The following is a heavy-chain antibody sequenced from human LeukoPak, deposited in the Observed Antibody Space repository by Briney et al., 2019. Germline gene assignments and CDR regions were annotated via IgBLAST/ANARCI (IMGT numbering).Heavy chain of an antibody. CDR2: ITVRGGTT. CDR3: ARGGGSGRWGSAFDM. D-gene: IGHD6-19*01. CDR1: GFTFSDYA. V-gene: IGHV3-23*01. J-gene: IGHJ3*02. Sequence: GGSLRLSCAASGFTFSDYAMSWVRQAPGKGLEWVAAITVRGGTTYYADSVKGRFTISRDNSKNTLYLQMNSLRAEDTAVYYCARGGGSGRWGSAFDMWGQGTMVTVSS.